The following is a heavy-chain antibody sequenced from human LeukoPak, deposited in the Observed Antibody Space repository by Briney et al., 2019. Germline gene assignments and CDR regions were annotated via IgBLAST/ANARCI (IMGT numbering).Heavy chain of an antibody. J-gene: IGHJ4*02. CDR3: ARGGSGYSYGYLPYYFDY. V-gene: IGHV3-23*01. CDR1: GFTFSSYA. D-gene: IGHD5-18*01. Sequence: QPGGSLRLSCAASGFTFSSYAMSWVRQAPGKGLEWVSAISGSGGSTYYADSVKGRFTISRDNSKNTLYLQMNSLRAEDTAVYYCARGGSGYSYGYLPYYFDYWGQGTLVTVSS. CDR2: ISGSGGST.